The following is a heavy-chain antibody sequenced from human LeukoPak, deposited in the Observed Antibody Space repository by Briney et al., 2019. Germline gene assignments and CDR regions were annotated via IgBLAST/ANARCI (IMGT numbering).Heavy chain of an antibody. V-gene: IGHV1-24*01. CDR3: ARDRFGYCSTTTCEGGAFDI. CDR2: FDPEDGET. CDR1: AHTFTESS. Sequence: GASVKVSCKVSAHTFTESSMHWVRQAPGKGLEWMGGFDPEDGETIYAQKFQGRVTITADKSTSTAYMELSSLRSEDTAVYYCARDRFGYCSTTTCEGGAFDIWGQGTMVTVSS. J-gene: IGHJ3*02. D-gene: IGHD2-2*03.